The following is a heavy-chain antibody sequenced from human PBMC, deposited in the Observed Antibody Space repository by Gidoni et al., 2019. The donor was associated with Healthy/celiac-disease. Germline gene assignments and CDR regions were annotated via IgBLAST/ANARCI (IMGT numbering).Heavy chain of an antibody. J-gene: IGHJ6*03. Sequence: EVQLLESGGGLVQPGGSLRLSCAASGFPFSSYAMRWVRQAPGKGLEWVSAISGSGGSTYYADSVKGRFTISRDNSKNTLYLQMNSLRAEDTAVYYCAKFGEFRAYYMDVWGKGTTVTVSS. CDR2: ISGSGGST. V-gene: IGHV3-23*01. CDR1: GFPFSSYA. CDR3: AKFGEFRAYYMDV. D-gene: IGHD3-16*01.